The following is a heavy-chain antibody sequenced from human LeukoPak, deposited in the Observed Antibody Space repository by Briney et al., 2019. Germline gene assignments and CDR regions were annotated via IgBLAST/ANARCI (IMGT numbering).Heavy chain of an antibody. CDR2: INHNGST. Sequence: SETLSLTCAVYGGSFSGYYWSWIRQPPGKGLEWIGEINHNGSTNYNPSLKSRVTISVDTSKNQFSLKLSSVTAADTAVYYCARLSVTAGFHYWGQGTLVTVSS. J-gene: IGHJ4*02. CDR3: ARLSVTAGFHY. CDR1: GGSFSGYY. D-gene: IGHD5-18*01. V-gene: IGHV4-34*01.